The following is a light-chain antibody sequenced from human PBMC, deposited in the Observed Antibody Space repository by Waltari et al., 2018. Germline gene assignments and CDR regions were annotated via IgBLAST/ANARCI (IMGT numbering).Light chain of an antibody. CDR3: SSFAGSNILL. V-gene: IGLV2-8*01. Sequence: QSALTQPPSASGSPGQSVTISCTGTSSDIGGFHNYVSWYQQRPGKAPKLRVYEVAKRPSGVPDRFSGSKSGNTASLTVSGLQAEDEADYYCSSFAGSNILLFGGGTKLTVL. J-gene: IGLJ3*02. CDR1: SSDIGGFHNY. CDR2: EVA.